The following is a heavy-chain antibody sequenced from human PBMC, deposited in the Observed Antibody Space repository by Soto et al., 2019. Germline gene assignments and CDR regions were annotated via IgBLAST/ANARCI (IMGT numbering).Heavy chain of an antibody. CDR1: GFTFSSYA. J-gene: IGHJ4*02. CDR2: ISGSGGST. D-gene: IGHD2-15*01. CDR3: AKDKPPEALVSLVVVAATDYFDY. V-gene: IGHV3-23*01. Sequence: GGSLRLSCAASGFTFSSYAMSWVRQAPGKGLEWVSAISGSGGSTYYADSVKGRFTISRDNSKNTLYLQMNSLRAEDTAVYYCAKDKPPEALVSLVVVAATDYFDYWGQGTLVTVSS.